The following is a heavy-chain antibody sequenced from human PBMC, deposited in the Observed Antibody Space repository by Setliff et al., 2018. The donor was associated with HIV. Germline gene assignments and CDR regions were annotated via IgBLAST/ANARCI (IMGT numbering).Heavy chain of an antibody. Sequence: PGESLKISCKDSGDKFTNYWLGWVRQMPGKGLEWMGIIYPGDSDTRYSPSFQGQVTISADKSISTAYLQWSSLKASDTAMYYCARIVMVRGVMGWFDPWGQGTLVTVSS. D-gene: IGHD3-10*01. CDR3: ARIVMVRGVMGWFDP. CDR2: IYPGDSDT. J-gene: IGHJ5*02. CDR1: GDKFTNYW. V-gene: IGHV5-51*01.